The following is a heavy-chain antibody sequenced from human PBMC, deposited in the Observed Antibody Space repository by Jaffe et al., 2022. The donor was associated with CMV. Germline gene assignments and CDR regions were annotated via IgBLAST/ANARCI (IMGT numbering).Heavy chain of an antibody. CDR2: IYYSGST. CDR1: GGSISSSSYY. J-gene: IGHJ4*02. V-gene: IGHV4-39*01. D-gene: IGHD5-18*01. Sequence: QVQLQESGPGLVKPSETLSLTCTVSGGSISSSSYYWGWIRQPPGKGLEWIGSIYYSGSTYYNPSLKSRVTMSADTAKNQFSLRLNSVTAADTAVYYCVRRYGTSLDYWGQGALVTVSS. CDR3: VRRYGTSLDY.